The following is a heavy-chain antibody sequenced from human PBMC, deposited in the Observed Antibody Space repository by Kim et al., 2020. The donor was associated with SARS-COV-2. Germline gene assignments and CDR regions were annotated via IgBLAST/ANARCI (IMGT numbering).Heavy chain of an antibody. CDR1: GGSISSYY. Sequence: SETLSLTCTVSGGSISSYYWSWIRQPPGKGLEWIGYIYYSGSTNYNPSLKSRVTISVDTSKNQFSLKLSSVTAADTAVYYCARGLLSYDCGGYYGYYYYYGLDVWGQGTTVTVSS. J-gene: IGHJ6*02. CDR3: ARGLLSYDCGGYYGYYYYYGLDV. CDR2: IYYSGST. V-gene: IGHV4-59*01. D-gene: IGHD3-22*01.